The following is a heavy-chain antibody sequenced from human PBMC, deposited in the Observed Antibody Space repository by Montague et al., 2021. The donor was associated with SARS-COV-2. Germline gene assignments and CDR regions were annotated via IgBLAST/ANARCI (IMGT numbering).Heavy chain of an antibody. D-gene: IGHD1-14*01. CDR3: ATRTRYPQNDFGF. CDR2: IYNGGST. CDR1: GDSIRNSDYS. V-gene: IGHV4-39*01. J-gene: IGHJ4*02. Sequence: SETLSLTCTVSGDSIRNSDYSWGWVRQPPGNGLEWIGNIYNGGSTFYNRSLKSRVTIFVDTSKNQFSLKLSSVTAADTAVYYCATRTRYPQNDFGFWGQGTLVTVSS.